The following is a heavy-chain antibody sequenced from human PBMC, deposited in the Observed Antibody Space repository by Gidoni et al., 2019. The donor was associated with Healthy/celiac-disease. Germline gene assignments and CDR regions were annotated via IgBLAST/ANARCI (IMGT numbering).Heavy chain of an antibody. Sequence: EVQLLESGGGLVQPGGSLRLSCAASGFTFSSYAMSWVRQAPGKGLAWVSAISGSGGSTYYADSVKGRFTISRDNSKNTLYLQMNSLRAEDTAVYYCAKDITIFGVVIYYYYGMDVWGQGTTVTVSS. D-gene: IGHD3-3*01. CDR1: GFTFSSYA. J-gene: IGHJ6*02. CDR2: ISGSGGST. V-gene: IGHV3-23*01. CDR3: AKDITIFGVVIYYYYGMDV.